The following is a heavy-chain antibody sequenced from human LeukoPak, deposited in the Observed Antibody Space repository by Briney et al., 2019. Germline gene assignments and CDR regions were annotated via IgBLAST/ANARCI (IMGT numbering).Heavy chain of an antibody. Sequence: SETLSLTCTVSGGSISSSSYYWGWIRQPPGKGLEWIGSIYYSGSTYYNPSLKSRVTISVDTSKNQFSLKLSSVTAADTAVYYCARALYCSSTSCSYFDYWGQGTLVTVSS. V-gene: IGHV4-39*07. J-gene: IGHJ4*02. CDR2: IYYSGST. CDR1: GGSISSSSYY. CDR3: ARALYCSSTSCSYFDY. D-gene: IGHD2-2*01.